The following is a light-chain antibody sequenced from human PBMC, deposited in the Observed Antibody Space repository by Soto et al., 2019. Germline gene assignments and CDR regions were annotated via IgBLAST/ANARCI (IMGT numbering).Light chain of an antibody. Sequence: IVLTHSPGTLSLSPCERAALSSSASQSVSSSSLAWYQQKPGQAPRLLIYGASSRATGIPDRFSGRGSATDFTLTISRLEPEDFAVYYCQQYGSSPWAFGQGTKVDIK. J-gene: IGKJ1*01. CDR3: QQYGSSPWA. V-gene: IGKV3-20*01. CDR1: QSVSSSS. CDR2: GAS.